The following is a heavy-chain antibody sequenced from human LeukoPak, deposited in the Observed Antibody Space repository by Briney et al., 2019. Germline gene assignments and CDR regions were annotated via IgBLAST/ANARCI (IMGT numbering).Heavy chain of an antibody. CDR2: IYHSGST. CDR1: GGSISSGGYY. Sequence: PSETLSLTCTVSGGSISSGGYYWSWIRQPPGKGLEWIGYIYHSGSTYYNPSLKSRVTISVDRSKNQFSLKLSSVTAADTAVYYCARGSYYEYYFDYWGQGTLVTVSS. D-gene: IGHD1-26*01. CDR3: ARGSYYEYYFDY. V-gene: IGHV4-30-2*01. J-gene: IGHJ4*02.